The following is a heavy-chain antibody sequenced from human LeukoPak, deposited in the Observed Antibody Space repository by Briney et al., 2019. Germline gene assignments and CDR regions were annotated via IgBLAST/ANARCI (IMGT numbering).Heavy chain of an antibody. Sequence: PGGSLRLSCAASGFTFSNYWRIWLRQAPGKGLEWVANIKQGGSEKYYVDSVKGRFTISRDNAKNSLYLQMNSLRAEDTAVNYFARAWIQLWFEGATVGLLDYWGQGTLVTVSS. D-gene: IGHD5-18*01. CDR1: GFTFSNYW. CDR3: ARAWIQLWFEGATVGLLDY. V-gene: IGHV3-7*01. J-gene: IGHJ4*02. CDR2: IKQGGSEK.